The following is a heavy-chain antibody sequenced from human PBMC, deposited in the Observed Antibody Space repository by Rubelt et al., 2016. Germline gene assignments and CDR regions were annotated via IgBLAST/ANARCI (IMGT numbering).Heavy chain of an antibody. V-gene: IGHV3-48*01. D-gene: IGHD3-10*01. CDR1: GFTFSTYS. CDR3: AKEERSTTIRGVVIRNAFDS. Sequence: EVQLVESGGGLVQPGGSLRLSCAASGFTFSTYSMNWVRQAPGKGLEWVSYISSTSSTIYYADSVKGRFTISRDNATNSLYLQKDSWRAEETARYYCAKEERSTTIRGVVIRNAFDSWGQGTMVTVSS. CDR2: ISSTSSTI. J-gene: IGHJ3*02.